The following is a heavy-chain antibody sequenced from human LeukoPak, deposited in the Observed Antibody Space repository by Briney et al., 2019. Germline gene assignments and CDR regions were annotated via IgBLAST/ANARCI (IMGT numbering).Heavy chain of an antibody. Sequence: GGSLRLSCAASGFMLSSYGMSWVRQAPGKGLEWVANIQQDGSEKYYTDSVKGRFTISRDNAKNSLYLQMNSLRAEDTAVYYCAREWGGNCSSTSCYSIFFYYYYYYMDVWGKGTTVTVSS. V-gene: IGHV3-7*01. CDR2: IQQDGSEK. J-gene: IGHJ6*03. D-gene: IGHD2-2*01. CDR1: GFMLSSYG. CDR3: AREWGGNCSSTSCYSIFFYYYYYYMDV.